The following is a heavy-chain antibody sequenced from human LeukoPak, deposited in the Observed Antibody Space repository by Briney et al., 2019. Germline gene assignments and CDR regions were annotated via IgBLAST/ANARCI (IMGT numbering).Heavy chain of an antibody. CDR3: ARGAMIVASCMDV. CDR2: INPSGGST. D-gene: IGHD3-22*01. V-gene: IGHV1-46*01. CDR1: GYTFTSYY. Sequence: ASVKVSCKASGYTFTSYYMHWVRQAPGQGLEWMGIINPSGGSTSYAQKFQGRVTMTRDMSTSTVYMELSSLRSEGTAVYYCARGAMIVASCMDVWGKGTTVTVSS. J-gene: IGHJ6*03.